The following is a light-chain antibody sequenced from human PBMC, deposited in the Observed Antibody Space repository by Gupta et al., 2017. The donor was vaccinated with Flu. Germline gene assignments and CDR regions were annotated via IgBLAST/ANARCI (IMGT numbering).Light chain of an antibody. J-gene: IGLJ3*02. V-gene: IGLV2-11*03. CDR2: NVS. CDR3: CSHAGSYKV. Sequence: GTSSDVGGYNFVSWYQQHPGKVPKLMIYNVSKRPSGVPDRFSGSKSGNTASLTISGLQAEDEADYYCCSHAGSYKVFGGGTKLTVL. CDR1: SSDVGGYNF.